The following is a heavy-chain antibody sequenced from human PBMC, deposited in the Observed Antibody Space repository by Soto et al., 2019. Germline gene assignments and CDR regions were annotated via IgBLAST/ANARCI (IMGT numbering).Heavy chain of an antibody. V-gene: IGHV4-39*01. CDR3: ARQIGRGSWSLDH. CDR2: IYYSGST. D-gene: IGHD6-13*01. J-gene: IGHJ4*02. CDR1: GGSISSSDYW. Sequence: PSETLSLTCPVSGGSISSSDYWWGWIRQPPGKGLEWIGSIYYSGSTHYIPSLKSRVIMSVNTSKNQFSLRLSSVTAADTAVYYCARQIGRGSWSLDHWGQGTLVTVSS.